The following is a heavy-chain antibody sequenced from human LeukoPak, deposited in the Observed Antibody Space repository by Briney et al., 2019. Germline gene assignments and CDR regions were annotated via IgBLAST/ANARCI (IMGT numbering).Heavy chain of an antibody. D-gene: IGHD3-9*01. CDR1: EFSVGSNY. CDR3: ARADYDILTGYYKGFDY. CDR2: IYSGGST. J-gene: IGHJ4*02. Sequence: GGSLRLSCAASEFSVGSNYMTWVRQAPGKGLEWVSLIYSGGSTYYADSVKGRFTISRDNSENTLYLQMNSLRAEDTAVYYCARADYDILTGYYKGFDYWGQGTLVTVSS. V-gene: IGHV3-66*01.